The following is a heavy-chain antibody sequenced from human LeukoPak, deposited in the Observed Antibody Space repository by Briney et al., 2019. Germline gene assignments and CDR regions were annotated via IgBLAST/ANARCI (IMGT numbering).Heavy chain of an antibody. J-gene: IGHJ3*02. CDR3: ARGGYGDFDAFDI. Sequence: SETLSPTCTVSGDSVSSDTYFWGWIRQPPGKGLECIGYIYNSGSANYNPSLKSRVTMSVDTSKNQFSLKLRSVTAADTAVYYCARGGYGDFDAFDIWGQGTMVTVSS. D-gene: IGHD4-17*01. CDR1: GDSVSSDTYF. CDR2: IYNSGSA. V-gene: IGHV4-61*01.